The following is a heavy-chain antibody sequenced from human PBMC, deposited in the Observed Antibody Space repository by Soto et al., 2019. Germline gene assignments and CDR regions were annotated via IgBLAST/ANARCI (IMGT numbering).Heavy chain of an antibody. CDR2: IYYSGST. J-gene: IGHJ4*02. CDR1: GGPIRSSIYY. D-gene: IGHD3-10*01. CDR3: ATLWFGEGNY. Sequence: QLQLQESGQGLMKPSETLSLTCTVSGGPIRSSIYYWGWIRQPPGKGLGWIGSIYYSGSTYYNPSLKSRVTISVDTSKNQFSLKLSSVTAADTAVYYCATLWFGEGNYWGQGTLVTVYS. V-gene: IGHV4-39*01.